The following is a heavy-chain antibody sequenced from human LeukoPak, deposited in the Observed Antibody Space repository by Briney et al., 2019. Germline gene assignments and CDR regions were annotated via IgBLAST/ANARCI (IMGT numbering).Heavy chain of an antibody. Sequence: GGSLRLSCAASGFTFSNYGMHWVRQAPGKGLEWVTFIFSDGNNKYYAESVRGRFTISRDNSKNTVYLQMNSLRVEDTAVYYCAGDSSNYYDSSGYYYDYYYMDVWGKGTTVTVSS. J-gene: IGHJ6*03. CDR2: IFSDGNNK. D-gene: IGHD3-22*01. CDR1: GFTFSNYG. V-gene: IGHV3-30*12. CDR3: AGDSSNYYDSSGYYYDYYYMDV.